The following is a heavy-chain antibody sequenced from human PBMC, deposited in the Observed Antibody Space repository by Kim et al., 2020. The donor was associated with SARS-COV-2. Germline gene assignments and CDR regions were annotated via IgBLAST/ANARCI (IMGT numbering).Heavy chain of an antibody. J-gene: IGHJ4*02. V-gene: IGHV4-39*07. D-gene: IGHD6-13*01. CDR3: ASQPGIAAANDY. CDR1: GGSISSRDYY. Sequence: SETLSLTCTVSGGSISSRDYYWGWIRQPPGKGLEWIGSIYYSGRTYYNPSLKSRVTISVDTSKNQFSLKLSSVTAADTAVYYCASQPGIAAANDYWGQGTLVTVSS. CDR2: IYYSGRT.